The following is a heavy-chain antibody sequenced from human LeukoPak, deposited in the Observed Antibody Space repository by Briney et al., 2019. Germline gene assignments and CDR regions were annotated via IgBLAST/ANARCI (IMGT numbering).Heavy chain of an antibody. Sequence: GGSLRLSCEASGFTFGSHAMYWVRQAPGKGLEWVAGIFGSGGSPHYADSVKGRFTISRDNSRTTVYLQINSLRAEDTAVYYCGKTTVGYSSGQKPAWPVDYWGQGTLVTVSS. D-gene: IGHD5-18*01. J-gene: IGHJ4*02. CDR2: IFGSGGSP. CDR3: GKTTVGYSSGQKPAWPVDY. V-gene: IGHV3-23*01. CDR1: GFTFGSHA.